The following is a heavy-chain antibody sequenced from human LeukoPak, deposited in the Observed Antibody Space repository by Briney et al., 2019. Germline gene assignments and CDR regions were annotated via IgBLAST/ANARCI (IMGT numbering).Heavy chain of an antibody. V-gene: IGHV3-33*01. CDR3: ASPDGYTFSWYAMDV. CDR1: VFTLTSYG. J-gene: IGHJ6*04. D-gene: IGHD2-2*02. CDR2: QWFDGRTQ. Sequence: SPSCALSVFTLTSYGTHWVCAAPHKGLGWVVIQWFDGRTQHYADSVKGRFTISRDNAKNTLYLQMNSLRAEDTAVYYCASPDGYTFSWYAMDVWGKGTTVAVSS.